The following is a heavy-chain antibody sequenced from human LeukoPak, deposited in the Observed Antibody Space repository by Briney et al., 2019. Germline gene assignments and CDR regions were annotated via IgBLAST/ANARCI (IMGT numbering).Heavy chain of an antibody. V-gene: IGHV4-39*01. CDR2: IYCSGST. CDR3: ARQSLAYYYDSSGRYYFDY. D-gene: IGHD3-22*01. J-gene: IGHJ4*02. Sequence: SETLSLTCTVSGGSISSSSYYWGWIRQPPGKGLEWMGSIYCSGSTYYNPSLKSRVTISVDTSKNQFSLKLSSVTAADTAVYYCARQSLAYYYDSSGRYYFDYWGQGTLVTVSS. CDR1: GGSISSSSYY.